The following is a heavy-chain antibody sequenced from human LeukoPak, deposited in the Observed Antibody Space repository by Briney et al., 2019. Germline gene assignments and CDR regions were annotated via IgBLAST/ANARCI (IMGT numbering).Heavy chain of an antibody. Sequence: PGGSLRLSCAASGFTFSSYGMHWVRQAPGKGLEWVAVISYDGSNKYYADSVKGRFTISRDNSKNTLYLQMNSLRAEDTAVYYCARDSAVEMALYYFDYWGQGTLVTVSS. J-gene: IGHJ4*02. V-gene: IGHV3-30*03. CDR2: ISYDGSNK. D-gene: IGHD5-24*01. CDR1: GFTFSSYG. CDR3: ARDSAVEMALYYFDY.